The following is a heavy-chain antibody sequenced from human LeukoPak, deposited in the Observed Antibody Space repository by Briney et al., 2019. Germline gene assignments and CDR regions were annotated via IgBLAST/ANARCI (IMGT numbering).Heavy chain of an antibody. CDR3: ARDVVVVVAAKVCFDY. CDR2: INPSGGST. D-gene: IGHD2-15*01. Sequence: ASVKVSCKASGYTFTSYYMHWVRQAPGQGLEWMGIINPSGGSTSYAQKLQGRVTMTTDTSTSTAYMELRSLRSDDTAVYYCARDVVVVVAAKVCFDYWGQGTLVTVSS. J-gene: IGHJ4*02. V-gene: IGHV1-46*01. CDR1: GYTFTSYY.